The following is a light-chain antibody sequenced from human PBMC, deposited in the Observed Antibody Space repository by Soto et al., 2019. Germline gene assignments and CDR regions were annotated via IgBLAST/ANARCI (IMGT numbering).Light chain of an antibody. V-gene: IGKV3-20*01. CDR1: QSVDSSL. CDR2: DAS. CDR3: QQYGSSPQA. J-gene: IGKJ1*01. Sequence: EIVLTQSPGTLSLSPGERATLSCRASQSVDSSLLAWYQQKPGQAPRLLISDASSRAPGIPDRFSGSGSGTDFALTISRLEPEDFAVYYCQQYGSSPQAFGQGTKVDI.